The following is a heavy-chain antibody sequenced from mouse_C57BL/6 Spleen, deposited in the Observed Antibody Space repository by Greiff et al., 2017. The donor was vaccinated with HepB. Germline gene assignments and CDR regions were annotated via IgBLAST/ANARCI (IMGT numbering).Heavy chain of an antibody. J-gene: IGHJ2*01. CDR3: ARSTGTTVDFDY. V-gene: IGHV1-69*01. Sequence: QVQLQQPGAELVMPGASVKLSCKASGYTFTSYWMHWVKQRPGQGLEWIGEIDPSDSYTNYNQKFKGKSTLTVDKSSSTAYMQLSSLTSEDSAVYYCARSTGTTVDFDYWGQGTTLTVSS. CDR2: IDPSDSYT. D-gene: IGHD1-1*01. CDR1: GYTFTSYW.